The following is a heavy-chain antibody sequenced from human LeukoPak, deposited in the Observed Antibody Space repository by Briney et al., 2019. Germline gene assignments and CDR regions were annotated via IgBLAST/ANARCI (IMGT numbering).Heavy chain of an antibody. CDR1: GYTFSSYG. V-gene: IGHV1-18*01. Sequence: ASVKVSCKASGYTFSSYGISWVRQAPGQGLEWTGWISAYNGNTNYAQKLQGRVTMTTDTSTSTAYMELRSLRSDDTAVYYCATQYCSSTTCYPYWVDYWGQGTLVTVSS. CDR3: ATQYCSSTTCYPYWVDY. J-gene: IGHJ4*02. D-gene: IGHD2-2*01. CDR2: ISAYNGNT.